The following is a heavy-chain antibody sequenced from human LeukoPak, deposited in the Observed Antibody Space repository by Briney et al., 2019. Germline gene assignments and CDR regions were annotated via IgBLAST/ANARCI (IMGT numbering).Heavy chain of an antibody. Sequence: GSVKVSCKASGYTFTGYYMHWVRQAPGQGLEWMGWINPNSGGTNYAQKFQGRVTMTRDTSISTAYMELSRLRSDDTAVYYCAREEQWLVRNWFDPWGQGTLVTVSS. CDR1: GYTFTGYY. CDR3: AREEQWLVRNWFDP. D-gene: IGHD6-19*01. V-gene: IGHV1-2*02. CDR2: INPNSGGT. J-gene: IGHJ5*02.